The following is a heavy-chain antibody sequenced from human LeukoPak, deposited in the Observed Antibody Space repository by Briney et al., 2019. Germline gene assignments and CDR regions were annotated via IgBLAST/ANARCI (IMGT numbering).Heavy chain of an antibody. V-gene: IGHV4-38-2*02. J-gene: IGHJ4*02. Sequence: SETLSLTCTVSGYSLSSGYYWGWIRQPPRKGLEWIGSGHHSGSTYYKSSLKSRVTISLDTSKNQFSLKLRSVTAADTAVYYCASGSPAADYWGQGTLVTVSS. CDR1: GYSLSSGYY. D-gene: IGHD6-25*01. CDR3: ASGSPAADY. CDR2: GHHSGST.